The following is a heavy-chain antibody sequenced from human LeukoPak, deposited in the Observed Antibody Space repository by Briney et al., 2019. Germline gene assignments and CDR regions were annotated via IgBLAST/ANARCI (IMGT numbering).Heavy chain of an antibody. J-gene: IGHJ4*02. CDR2: INSDGSST. CDR1: GFTFSSYW. CDR3: ARDWSSVDTAVAYYFDF. Sequence: GGSLRLSCAASGFTFSSYWMHWVRQAPGKGLVWVSRINSDGSSTSYADSVKGRFTISRDNAKNSLYLQMNSLRAEDTAVYYCARDWSSVDTAVAYYFDFWGQGTLVTVSS. D-gene: IGHD5-18*01. V-gene: IGHV3-74*01.